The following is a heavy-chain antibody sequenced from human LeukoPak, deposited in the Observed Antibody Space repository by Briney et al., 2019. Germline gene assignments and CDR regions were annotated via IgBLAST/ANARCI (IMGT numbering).Heavy chain of an antibody. CDR2: IYYSRSP. CDR3: AAASDILTGYPFDY. V-gene: IGHV4-59*02. J-gene: IGHJ4*02. D-gene: IGHD3-9*01. CDR1: GGSVSNYY. Sequence: SETLSLTCTVSGGSVSNYYWSWLRQPPGKALEWIGCIYYSRSPNYNPSLKSRVTISIDTSKNQFSLRLSSVTAADTAVYYCAAASDILTGYPFDYWGQGTLVTVSS.